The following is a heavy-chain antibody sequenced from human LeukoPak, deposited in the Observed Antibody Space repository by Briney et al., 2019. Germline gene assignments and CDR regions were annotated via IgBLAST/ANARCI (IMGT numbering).Heavy chain of an antibody. D-gene: IGHD2-21*01. CDR2: FYYSRNT. J-gene: IGHJ4*02. V-gene: IGHV4-39*01. CDR1: GGSISSTSDH. CDR3: GRHLWAINTFYFDN. Sequence: SETLSLTCTVSGGSISSTSDHWGWIRQPPGKGLEWITSFYYSRNTQYNPSLKSRVTTSIDTSKNQFSLKLSSVTAADTAVYCCGRHLWAINTFYFDNWGQGTLVTVSS.